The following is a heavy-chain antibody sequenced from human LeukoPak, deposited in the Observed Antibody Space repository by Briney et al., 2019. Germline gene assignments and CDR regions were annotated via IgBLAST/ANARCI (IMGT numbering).Heavy chain of an antibody. V-gene: IGHV4-31*03. D-gene: IGHD3-9*01. CDR2: MYYSGST. Sequence: SETLSLTCTVSGGSISSGGYYWSWIRQHPGKGLEWIGYMYYSGSTSYNPSLKSRVTISVDTSQNQFSLKLSSVTAAYTAVYYCARGYFNILSGYYVPHWGQGTLVTVSS. CDR3: ARGYFNILSGYYVPH. J-gene: IGHJ4*02. CDR1: GGSISSGGYY.